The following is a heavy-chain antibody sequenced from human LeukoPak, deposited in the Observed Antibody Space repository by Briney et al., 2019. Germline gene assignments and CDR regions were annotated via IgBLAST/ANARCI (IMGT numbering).Heavy chain of an antibody. CDR2: ISYDGSNK. CDR1: GFTFSSYA. J-gene: IGHJ4*02. D-gene: IGHD3-16*01. V-gene: IGHV3-30*04. Sequence: GGSLRLSCAASGFTFSSYAMHWVRQAPGKGLKWVAVISYDGSNKYYADSVKGRFTISRDNSKNTLYLQMNSLRAEDTAVYYCARDLMITFGGVLDYWGQGTLVTVSS. CDR3: ARDLMITFGGVLDY.